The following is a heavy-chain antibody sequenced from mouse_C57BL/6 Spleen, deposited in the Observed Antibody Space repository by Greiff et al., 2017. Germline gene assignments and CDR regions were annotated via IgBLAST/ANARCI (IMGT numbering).Heavy chain of an antibody. Sequence: VQLQQPGAELVKPGASVKLSCKASGYTFTSYWMQWVKQRPGQGLEWIGEIDPSDSYTNYNQKFKGKATLTVDTSSSTAYMQLSSLTSEDSAVYYCARYITTVEGDFDYWGQGTTLTVSS. V-gene: IGHV1-50*01. J-gene: IGHJ2*01. CDR1: GYTFTSYW. D-gene: IGHD1-1*01. CDR3: ARYITTVEGDFDY. CDR2: IDPSDSYT.